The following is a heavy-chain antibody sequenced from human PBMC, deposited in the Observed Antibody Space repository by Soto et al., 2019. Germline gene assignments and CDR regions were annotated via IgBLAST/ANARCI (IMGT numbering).Heavy chain of an antibody. CDR2: ISPDGSVT. CDR1: GSTVSGHW. CDR3: ARGINYAMDV. Sequence: EVQLVESGGGSVQPGGSLRLSCAASGSTVSGHWMHWVRQEPGRGLVWVSLISPDGSVTTYADSVKGRFTISRDNAKNTLTLQMNSLRAEDTAVYYCARGINYAMDVWGQGTTVTDSS. V-gene: IGHV3-74*01. J-gene: IGHJ6*02.